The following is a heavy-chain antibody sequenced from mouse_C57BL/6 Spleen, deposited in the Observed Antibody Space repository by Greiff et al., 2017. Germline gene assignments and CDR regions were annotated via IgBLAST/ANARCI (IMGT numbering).Heavy chain of an antibody. D-gene: IGHD1-1*01. V-gene: IGHV1-4*01. J-gene: IGHJ1*03. CDR1: GYTFTSYT. Sequence: VKLQESGAELARPGASVTMSCKASGYTFTSYTMHWVKQRPGQGLEWIGYINPSSGYTKYNQKFKDKATLTADKSSSTAYMQLSSLTSEDSAVXYCASTGSSWDFDVWGTGTTVTVSS. CDR3: ASTGSSWDFDV. CDR2: INPSSGYT.